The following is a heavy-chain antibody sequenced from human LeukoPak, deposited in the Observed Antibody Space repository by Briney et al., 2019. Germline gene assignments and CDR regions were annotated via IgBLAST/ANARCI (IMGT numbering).Heavy chain of an antibody. V-gene: IGHV4-39*07. J-gene: IGHJ4*02. D-gene: IGHD3-3*01. CDR2: IHFTGST. CDR3: ARGGRKRSGSNFDY. Sequence: SETLSLTCTVSGGSISGSSYYWGWIRQPPGKGLEWIGHIHFTGSTYYNPSLKSRVTISVDTSKNQFSLKLSSVTAADTAVYYCARGGRKRSGSNFDYWGQGTLVTVSS. CDR1: GGSISGSSYY.